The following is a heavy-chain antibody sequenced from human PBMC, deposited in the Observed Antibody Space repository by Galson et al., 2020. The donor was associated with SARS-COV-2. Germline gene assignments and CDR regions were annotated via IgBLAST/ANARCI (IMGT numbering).Heavy chain of an antibody. CDR2: INPNSSNT. CDR1: GYTFTSHY. J-gene: IGHJ4*02. Sequence: ASVKVSCKASGYTFTSHYMHWVRQAPGQGLEWMGIINPNSSNTDYAQNFQGRVTMTRDTSASTVYMELSGLRSEDTAVYYCARAAVGGSNFDYWGQGSLVTV. D-gene: IGHD6-19*01. CDR3: ARAAVGGSNFDY. V-gene: IGHV1-46*01.